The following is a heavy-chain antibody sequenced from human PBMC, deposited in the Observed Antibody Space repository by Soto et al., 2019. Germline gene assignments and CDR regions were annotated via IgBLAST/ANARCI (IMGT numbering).Heavy chain of an antibody. CDR1: GYNCVGNW. CDR2: IYPSDSDT. D-gene: IGHD3-3*01. V-gene: IGHV5-51*01. J-gene: IGHJ4*02. CDR3: ARGGVSTRTFDY. Sequence: ISCKGSGYNCVGNWIAWVRQMPRKGLELMGIIYPSDSDTRYRPSFQGQVTISADKSISSDYLQWSSLRASDTAMYYCARGGVSTRTFDYWGQGTPVTVSS.